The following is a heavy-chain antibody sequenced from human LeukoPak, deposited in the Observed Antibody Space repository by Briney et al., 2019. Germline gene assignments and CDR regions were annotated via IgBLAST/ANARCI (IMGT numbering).Heavy chain of an antibody. J-gene: IGHJ4*02. CDR1: GYTFTSYG. Sequence: ASVKVSCKASGYTFTSYGISWVRQAPGQGLEWMGWISAYNGNTNYAQKLQGRVTMTTDTSTSTAYMELRSLRSEDTAVYYCARGILGDDYVWGSYRPPPFDYWGQGTLVTVSS. D-gene: IGHD3-16*02. V-gene: IGHV1-18*01. CDR2: ISAYNGNT. CDR3: ARGILGDDYVWGSYRPPPFDY.